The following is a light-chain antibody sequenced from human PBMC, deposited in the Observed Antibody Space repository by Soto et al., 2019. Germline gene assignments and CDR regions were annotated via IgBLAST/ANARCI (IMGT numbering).Light chain of an antibody. CDR2: GAS. Sequence: EIVLTQSPDTLSLSPGERATLSCRTSQSLSSNYLAWYQQRPGQAPRLLIYGASSRATGIPDRFSGSGSGTDFTLTISRLEPEDFAVYYCQQYGSSPPWSLGQGTKVDIK. J-gene: IGKJ1*01. CDR3: QQYGSSPPWS. CDR1: QSLSSNY. V-gene: IGKV3-20*01.